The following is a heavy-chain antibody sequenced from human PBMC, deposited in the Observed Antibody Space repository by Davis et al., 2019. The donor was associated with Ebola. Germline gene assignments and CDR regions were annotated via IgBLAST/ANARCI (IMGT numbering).Heavy chain of an antibody. CDR2: IKSKPDGGAT. CDR3: ANRRGGGYYFDY. V-gene: IGHV3-15*07. J-gene: IGHJ4*02. D-gene: IGHD3-10*01. Sequence: GESLKISCAGSGFTFTNAWMNWVRQVPGKGLEWVGRIKSKPDGGATDYAAPAKGRFTISRDDSKNTLYLQMNSLRAEDTAVYYCANRRGGGYYFDYWGQGTLVTVSS. CDR1: GFTFTNAW.